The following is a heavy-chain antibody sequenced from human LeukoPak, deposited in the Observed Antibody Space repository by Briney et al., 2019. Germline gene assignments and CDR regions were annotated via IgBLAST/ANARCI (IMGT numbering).Heavy chain of an antibody. CDR3: ARHNNWNDGDY. CDR2: IYPGDSDT. J-gene: IGHJ4*02. D-gene: IGHD1-20*01. CDR1: GYIFTSYW. Sequence: GESLKISCKGSGYIFTSYWIGWVRQMPGEGLEWMGIIYPGDSDTRYSPSFQGQVTMSADKSISTAYLQWSSLKASDTAMYYCARHNNWNDGDYWGQGTLVTVSS. V-gene: IGHV5-51*01.